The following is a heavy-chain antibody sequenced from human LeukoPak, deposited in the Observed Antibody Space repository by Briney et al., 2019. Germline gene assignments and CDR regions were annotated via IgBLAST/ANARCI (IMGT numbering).Heavy chain of an antibody. D-gene: IGHD3-16*02. CDR3: ARAVGDYDYVWGSYRYTDRGSSMDV. CDR1: GFPFSDYS. Sequence: GGSLRLSCTASGFPFSDYSMDWVRQAPGKGLEWISYIGIDSGNTKYADSVRGRFTISRDNAKNSLYLQMNSLRAEDTAVYYCARAVGDYDYVWGSYRYTDRGSSMDVWGKGTTVTVSS. CDR2: IGIDSGNT. V-gene: IGHV3-48*04. J-gene: IGHJ6*03.